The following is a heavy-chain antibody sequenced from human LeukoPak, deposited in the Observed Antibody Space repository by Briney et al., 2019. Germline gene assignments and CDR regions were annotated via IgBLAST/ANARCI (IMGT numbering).Heavy chain of an antibody. CDR2: MNPNSGNT. Sequence: ASVKVSCKASGYTFTNYDINWVRQATGQGLEWMGWMNPNSGNTGYAQKFQGRVTMTSNSSIRTAYMELSSLRSDDTAVYYCARGLITAFYYYYMDVWGKGTTVTISS. V-gene: IGHV1-8*01. D-gene: IGHD3-22*01. CDR3: ARGLITAFYYYYMDV. CDR1: GYTFTNYD. J-gene: IGHJ6*03.